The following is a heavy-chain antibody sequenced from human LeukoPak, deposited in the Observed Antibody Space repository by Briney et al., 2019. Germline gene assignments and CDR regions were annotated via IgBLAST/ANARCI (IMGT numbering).Heavy chain of an antibody. CDR3: ARGGIPDY. D-gene: IGHD2-21*01. J-gene: IGHJ4*02. CDR2: VYTSETP. Sequence: GLEWIGRVYTSETPKYNPSLKSRVTISVDTSRNQFSLKLSSVTAADTAVYYCARGGIPDYWGQGILVTVSS. V-gene: IGHV4-61*02.